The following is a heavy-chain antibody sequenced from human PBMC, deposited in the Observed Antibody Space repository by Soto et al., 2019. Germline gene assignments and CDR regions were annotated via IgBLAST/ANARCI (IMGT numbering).Heavy chain of an antibody. V-gene: IGHV2-5*02. CDR1: GFSLTGSGVG. D-gene: IGHD3-3*01. Sequence: SGPNAGEPTQTLTLTCTFSGFSLTGSGVGVGWIRQPPGKALEWLALIYWDDDKRYSPSLKSRLTITKDTSKNQVALTVTNMDPVDTATYYCARFLWSDTSLYYFDYWGQ. J-gene: IGHJ4*02. CDR3: ARFLWSDTSLYYFDY. CDR2: IYWDDDK.